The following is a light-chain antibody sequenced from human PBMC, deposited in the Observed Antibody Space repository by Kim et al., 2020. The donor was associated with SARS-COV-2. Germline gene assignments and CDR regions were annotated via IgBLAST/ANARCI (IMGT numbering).Light chain of an antibody. CDR3: AAWDDSLSGL. J-gene: IGLJ2*01. Sequence: QLVLTQPPSASGTPGQRVTISCSGSSSNIGSNYVYWYQQLPGTAPKLLIYMNNQRPSGVPDRFSGSKSGTSASLAISGLRSEDEADYYCAAWDDSLSGLFGGGTQLTVL. CDR2: MNN. CDR1: SSNIGSNY. V-gene: IGLV1-47*01.